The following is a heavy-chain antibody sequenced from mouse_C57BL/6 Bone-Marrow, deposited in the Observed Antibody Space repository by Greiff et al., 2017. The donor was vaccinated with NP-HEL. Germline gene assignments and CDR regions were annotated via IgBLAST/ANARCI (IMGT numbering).Heavy chain of an antibody. Sequence: VQLQQPGAELVKPGASVKLSCKASGYTFTSYWMHWVKQRPGQGLEWIGMIHPNSGSTNYNEKFKSKATLTVDKSSSTAYMQLSSLTSEDSAVYYCARYLRRWYFDVWGTGTTVTVSS. J-gene: IGHJ1*03. CDR2: IHPNSGST. CDR3: ARYLRRWYFDV. D-gene: IGHD2-12*01. V-gene: IGHV1-64*01. CDR1: GYTFTSYW.